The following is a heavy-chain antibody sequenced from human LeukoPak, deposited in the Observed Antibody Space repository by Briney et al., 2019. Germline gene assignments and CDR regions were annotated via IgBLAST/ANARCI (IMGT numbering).Heavy chain of an antibody. CDR2: MNQDGSEK. J-gene: IGHJ4*02. CDR1: GFTFKAYR. CDR3: ARDGSPWDS. V-gene: IGHV3-7*01. Sequence: GGSLRLSCVVSGFTFKAYRMSWVRQAPGKGLEWVANMNQDGSEKYYVDSVKGRFTISRDNAKNLLFLQMNSLRAEDTAVYYCARDGSPWDSWGQGTLVTVSS. D-gene: IGHD6-13*01.